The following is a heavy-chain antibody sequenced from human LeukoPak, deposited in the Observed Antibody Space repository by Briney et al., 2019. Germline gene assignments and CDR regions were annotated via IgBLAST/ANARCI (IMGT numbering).Heavy chain of an antibody. CDR2: IYYSGST. D-gene: IGHD6-6*01. J-gene: IGHJ5*02. CDR1: GGSISSGGYY. Sequence: KPSQTLSLTCTVSGGSISSGGYYWSWIRQHPGKGLEWIGYIYYSGSTYYNPSLKSRVTISVDTSKNQFSLKLSSVTAADTAVYYCARDRGRIAARHWFDPWGQGTLVTVSS. V-gene: IGHV4-31*03. CDR3: ARDRGRIAARHWFDP.